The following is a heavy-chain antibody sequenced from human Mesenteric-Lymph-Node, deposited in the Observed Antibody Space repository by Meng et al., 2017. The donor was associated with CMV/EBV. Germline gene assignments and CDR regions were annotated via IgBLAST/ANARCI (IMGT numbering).Heavy chain of an antibody. CDR1: GYTFTSYG. Sequence: ASVKVSCKASGYTFTSYGISWVRQAPGQGLEWTGWISAYNGNTNYAQKLQGRVTMTTDTSTSTAYMELRSLRSDDTAVYYCARDPPLSGGSVVIPPAIRFDYWGQGTLVTVSS. CDR2: ISAYNGNT. D-gene: IGHD2-2*01. CDR3: ARDPPLSGGSVVIPPAIRFDY. J-gene: IGHJ4*02. V-gene: IGHV1-18*01.